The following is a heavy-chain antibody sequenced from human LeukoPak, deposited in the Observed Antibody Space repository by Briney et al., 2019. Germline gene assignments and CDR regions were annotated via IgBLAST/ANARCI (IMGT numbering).Heavy chain of an antibody. J-gene: IGHJ5*01. CDR2: INWNGGSR. D-gene: IGHD1-1*01. V-gene: IGHV3-20*04. CDR3: ARRLPCSDNLNWFDP. Sequence: PAGSLRLSCAASGFTFADYGMSWVRQAPGKWLEWVSGINWNGGSRGYADSVKGRFTISRDNAKKSLYLQMNSLSAVETALYYWARRLPCSDNLNWFDPCGQETLVTVSS. CDR1: GFTFADYG.